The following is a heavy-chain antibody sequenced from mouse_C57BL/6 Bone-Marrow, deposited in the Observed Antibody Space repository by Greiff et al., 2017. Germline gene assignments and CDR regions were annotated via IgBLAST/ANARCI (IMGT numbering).Heavy chain of an antibody. Sequence: QVQLQQPGAELARPGSSVKLSCKASGYTFTSYWMDWVKQRPGQGLEWIGNIYPSDSETHYNQKFKDKATLTVDKSSSTAYLQLSSRTSGDSAVYYCARRKSPVLFAYWGQGTLVTVSA. J-gene: IGHJ3*01. CDR2: IYPSDSET. CDR1: GYTFTSYW. V-gene: IGHV1-61*01. CDR3: ARRKSPVLFAY.